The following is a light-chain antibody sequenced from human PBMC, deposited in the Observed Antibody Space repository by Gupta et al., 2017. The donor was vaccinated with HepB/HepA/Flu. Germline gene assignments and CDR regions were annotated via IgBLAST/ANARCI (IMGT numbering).Light chain of an antibody. CDR3: QQANNFPYT. J-gene: IGKJ2*01. Sequence: NQSPSSVSASVGDRVNITCRASQCISSWLAWYQQKPGKAPKFLIYAASSLQSGVPSRFSGSGSGTDFTLTISSLQPEDFATYYCQQANNFPYTFGQGTKVEIK. V-gene: IGKV1-12*01. CDR1: QCISSW. CDR2: AAS.